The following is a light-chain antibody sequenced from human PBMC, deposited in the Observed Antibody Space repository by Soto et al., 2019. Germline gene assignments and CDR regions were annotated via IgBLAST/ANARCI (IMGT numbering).Light chain of an antibody. CDR1: QSVISSY. Sequence: EIVLTQSPGTLSLSPGKRAPVSCRASQSVISSYLAWYQQKPGQAPRLLIYGASSRATGISDRFSGSGSGTDFTLTISRLEPEDFAVYYCHHYRDTFGQGTRLEIK. V-gene: IGKV3-20*01. J-gene: IGKJ5*01. CDR3: HHYRDT. CDR2: GAS.